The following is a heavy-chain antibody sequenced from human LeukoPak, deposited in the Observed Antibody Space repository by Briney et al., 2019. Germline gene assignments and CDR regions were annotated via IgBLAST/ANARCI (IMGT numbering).Heavy chain of an antibody. Sequence: SETLSLTCTVSGGSISSYYWSWIRQPAGKGLEWMGRIYTSGSTNYNPSLKSRLTMSVDTSKNHFSLKLSSVTAADTAVYYCARENPYCTNGVCHFDYWGQGTLVTVSS. V-gene: IGHV4-4*07. CDR3: ARENPYCTNGVCHFDY. D-gene: IGHD2-8*01. CDR1: GGSISSYY. J-gene: IGHJ4*02. CDR2: IYTSGST.